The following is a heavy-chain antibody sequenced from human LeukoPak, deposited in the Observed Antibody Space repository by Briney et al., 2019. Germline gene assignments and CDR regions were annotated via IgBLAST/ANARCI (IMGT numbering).Heavy chain of an antibody. Sequence: GGSLRLSCAASGFTFTTYWMSWVRQAPGKGLEWVSYISSSGSTIYYADSVKGRFTISRDNAKNSLYLQMNSLRAEGTAVYYCAREGPAAADYWGQGTLVTVSS. CDR2: ISSSGSTI. J-gene: IGHJ4*02. V-gene: IGHV3-11*01. D-gene: IGHD2-2*01. CDR1: GFTFTTYW. CDR3: AREGPAAADY.